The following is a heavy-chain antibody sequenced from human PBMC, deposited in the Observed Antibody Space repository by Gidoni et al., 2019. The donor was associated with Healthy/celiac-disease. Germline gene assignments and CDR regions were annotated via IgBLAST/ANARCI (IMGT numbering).Heavy chain of an antibody. V-gene: IGHV1-46*01. CDR3: ARDIGSGSSADYYYGMDV. J-gene: IGHJ6*02. CDR1: GYTFTSYY. Sequence: QVQLVQSGAEVKKPGASVKVSCKASGYTFTSYYLHWVRQAPGQGLEWMGIINPSGGSTSYAQKFQGRVTMTRDTSTSTVYMELSSLRSEDTAVYYCARDIGSGSSADYYYGMDVWGQGTTVTVSS. D-gene: IGHD3-10*01. CDR2: INPSGGST.